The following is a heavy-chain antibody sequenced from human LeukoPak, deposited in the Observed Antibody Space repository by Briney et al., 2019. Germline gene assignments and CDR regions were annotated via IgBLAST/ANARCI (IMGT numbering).Heavy chain of an antibody. CDR1: GGSVSSGSYY. J-gene: IGHJ6*02. CDR2: IYYSGST. D-gene: IGHD4-17*01. V-gene: IGHV4-61*01. Sequence: SETLSLTCTVSGGSVSSGSYYWSWIRPPPGKGLEWIGYIYYSGSTYYNPSLKSRVTISVDTSKNQFSLKLSSVTAADTAVYYCARSTVTTDYYYGMDVWGQGTTVTVSS. CDR3: ARSTVTTDYYYGMDV.